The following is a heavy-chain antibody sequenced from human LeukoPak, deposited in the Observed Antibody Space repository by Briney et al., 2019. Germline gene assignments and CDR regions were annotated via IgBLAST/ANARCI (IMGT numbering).Heavy chain of an antibody. Sequence: PSETLSLTCTVSGGSISTYYWSWLRQPPGKGLEWIGCIHYSGSTNYNPSLKSRVTMSVDTSKNQFSLKLSSVTAADTAVYYCARDIYDYSNSKGLDYWGQGTLVTVSS. CDR1: GGSISTYY. J-gene: IGHJ4*02. V-gene: IGHV4-59*01. D-gene: IGHD4-11*01. CDR2: IHYSGST. CDR3: ARDIYDYSNSKGLDY.